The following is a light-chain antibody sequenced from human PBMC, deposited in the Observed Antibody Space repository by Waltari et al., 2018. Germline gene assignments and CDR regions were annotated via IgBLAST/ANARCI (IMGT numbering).Light chain of an antibody. CDR2: GAS. Sequence: EIVLTQSPGTLSLSPGGRATLSCRASPSIGRYLAWYHQKPDQAPRLLIYGASSRATGIPDRFSGSGSGTDFSLTISRLEPEDFAVYYCQNHERLPATFGQGTKVEIK. V-gene: IGKV3-20*01. J-gene: IGKJ1*01. CDR3: QNHERLPAT. CDR1: PSIGRY.